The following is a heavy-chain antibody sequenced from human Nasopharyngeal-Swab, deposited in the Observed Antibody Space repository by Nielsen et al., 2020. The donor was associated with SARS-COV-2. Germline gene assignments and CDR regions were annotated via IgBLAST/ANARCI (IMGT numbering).Heavy chain of an antibody. CDR3: VRNEI. Sequence: GGSLRLSCGGSGFTFSDYWMSWVRQSPEKGLEWVANIKQDGTLKSYVDSVKGRFIISRDNAKHSLDLQLNSLRVEDTAFYSCVRNEIWG. J-gene: IGHJ3*02. CDR2: IKQDGTLK. V-gene: IGHV3-7*03. CDR1: GFTFSDYW.